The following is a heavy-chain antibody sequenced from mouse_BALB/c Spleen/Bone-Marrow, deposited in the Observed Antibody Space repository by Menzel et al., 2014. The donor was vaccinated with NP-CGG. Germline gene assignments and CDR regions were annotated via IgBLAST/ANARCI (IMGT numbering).Heavy chain of an antibody. J-gene: IGHJ4*01. CDR2: IYPGDGDT. CDR3: ARSDGYRTMDY. CDR1: GYAFSTSW. D-gene: IGHD2-3*01. V-gene: IGHV1-82*01. Sequence: QVQLQQPGPELVKPGASVKISCKTSGYAFSTSWMNWVKQRPGQGLEWIGRIYPGDGDTNYNGKFKGKATLTADKSSSTPYMQRSSLTSLDSAVYFCARSDGYRTMDYSGQGTPLTVSS.